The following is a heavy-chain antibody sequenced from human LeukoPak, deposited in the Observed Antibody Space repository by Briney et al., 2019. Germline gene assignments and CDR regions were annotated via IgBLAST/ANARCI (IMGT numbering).Heavy chain of an antibody. J-gene: IGHJ4*02. CDR3: ARVGNGHFDY. V-gene: IGHV4-59*01. CDR2: IYYSGNT. Sequence: SETLSLTCIVSGGAISSYYWSWIRQPPGKRLEWFGYIYYSGNTNYNPSLKSRVTISIDTSKNQFSLKLSSVTAAVTAVYYCARVGNGHFDYWGQGTLVTVSS. CDR1: GGAISSYY. D-gene: IGHD2-8*01.